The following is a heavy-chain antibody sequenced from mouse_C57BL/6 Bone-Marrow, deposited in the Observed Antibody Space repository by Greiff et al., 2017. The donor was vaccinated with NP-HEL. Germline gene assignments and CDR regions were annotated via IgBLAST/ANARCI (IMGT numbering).Heavy chain of an antibody. Sequence: QVQLQQPGAELVRPGSSVKLSCKASGYTFTSYWMHWVKQRPIQGLEWIGNIDPSDSETHYNQKFKDKATLTVDKSSSTAYMHLSSLTSEDSAVYYCARWAYYSPLFDYWGQGTTLTVSA. CDR1: GYTFTSYW. CDR2: IDPSDSET. J-gene: IGHJ2*01. V-gene: IGHV1-52*01. D-gene: IGHD2-10*01. CDR3: ARWAYYSPLFDY.